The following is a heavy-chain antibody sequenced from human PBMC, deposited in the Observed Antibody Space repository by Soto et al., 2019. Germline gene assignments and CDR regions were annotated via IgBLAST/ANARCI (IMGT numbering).Heavy chain of an antibody. CDR1: GFTVSRNY. CDR3: ARDYNSGSYYNEEYYFDY. D-gene: IGHD3-10*01. CDR2: SYSGGRT. Sequence: GGSLRLSCAACGFTVSRNYMSWVRKAAGKGMEGDSGSYSGGRTNYADSVKGRFTISRDNSKNTLYLQMNSLRAEDTAVYYCARDYNSGSYYNEEYYFDYWGQGTLVTVSS. V-gene: IGHV3-66*01. J-gene: IGHJ4*02.